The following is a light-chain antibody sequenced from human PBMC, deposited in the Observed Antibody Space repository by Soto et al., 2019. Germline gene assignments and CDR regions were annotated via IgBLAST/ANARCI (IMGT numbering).Light chain of an antibody. Sequence: EIVLPQSPATLSLSPGERATLSCRASQSVSSYLAWYQQKPGQAPRLLIYDASNRATGIPARFSGSGSGTDFTLTISSLEPEDFAVYDCQQRSNWPPYTFGQGTKLEIK. CDR2: DAS. V-gene: IGKV3-11*01. J-gene: IGKJ2*01. CDR3: QQRSNWPPYT. CDR1: QSVSSY.